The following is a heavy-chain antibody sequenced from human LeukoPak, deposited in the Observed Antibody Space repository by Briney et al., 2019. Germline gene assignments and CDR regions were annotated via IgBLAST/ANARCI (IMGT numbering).Heavy chain of an antibody. CDR2: ISNSGDYI. CDR1: GFTFSSFT. Sequence: GGSLRLSCTVSGFTFSSFTMNWVRQGPGKGLEWVASISNSGDYISYADSLKGRFTISRDNAKNSLYLQMNSLRAEDTAVYYCARDLVYGYPDYWGQGTLVTVSS. CDR3: ARDLVYGYPDY. J-gene: IGHJ4*02. V-gene: IGHV3-21*01. D-gene: IGHD5-18*01.